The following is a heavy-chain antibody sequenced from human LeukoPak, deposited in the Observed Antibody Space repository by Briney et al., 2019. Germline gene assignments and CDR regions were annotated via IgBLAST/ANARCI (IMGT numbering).Heavy chain of an antibody. J-gene: IGHJ4*02. CDR2: IYPSDSAT. Sequence: GESLKISCKGSGYSFANHWIGWVRQMPGTGLEWIGIIYPSDSATTYSPSFQGQVTISADKSISTAYLQWSSLRASDTAMYYCARIPSYYYEGSGYDFFDYWGQGTLVTVSP. V-gene: IGHV5-51*01. CDR1: GYSFANHW. CDR3: ARIPSYYYEGSGYDFFDY. D-gene: IGHD3-22*01.